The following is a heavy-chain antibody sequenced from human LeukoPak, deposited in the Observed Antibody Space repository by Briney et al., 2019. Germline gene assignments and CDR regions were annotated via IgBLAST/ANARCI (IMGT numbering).Heavy chain of an antibody. V-gene: IGHV4-61*02. J-gene: IGHJ6*03. CDR3: ASCHNFGYYYYYMDV. D-gene: IGHD3-10*01. CDR1: GGSVSSSSYY. CDR2: IYTSGST. Sequence: PSQTLSLTCTVSGGSVSSSSYYWRWIRQPAGKGLEWIVRIYTSGSTNYNPSLKSRVTISVDTSKNQFSLKLSSVTAADTAVYYCASCHNFGYYYYYMDVWGKGTTVTVSS.